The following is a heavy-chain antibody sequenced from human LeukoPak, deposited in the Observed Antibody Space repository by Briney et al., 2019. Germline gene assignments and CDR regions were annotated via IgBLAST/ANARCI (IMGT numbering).Heavy chain of an antibody. V-gene: IGHV4-38-2*01. CDR3: ARRGDDFWSGYHIDY. CDR1: GYSISSGYY. Sequence: SETLSLTCGVSGYSISSGYYWGWIRQPPGKGLEWIGSIHHRGTTYYNPSLKSRVTISVDTSKNQFSLKLSSVTAADTAVYYCARRGDDFWSGYHIDYWGQGTLVTVS. D-gene: IGHD3-3*01. CDR2: IHHRGTT. J-gene: IGHJ4*02.